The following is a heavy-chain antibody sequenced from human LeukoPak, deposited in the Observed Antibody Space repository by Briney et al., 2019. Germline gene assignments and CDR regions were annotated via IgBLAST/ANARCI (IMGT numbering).Heavy chain of an antibody. D-gene: IGHD3-10*01. CDR1: GFTVSGNY. V-gene: IGHV3-66*01. CDR2: IHRGGNT. Sequence: GGSLRLSCAASGFTVSGNYMSWVRQAPGEGLEWLSVIHRGGNTYYADSVKGRFTISRDSSKNTVFLQMDSLRAEDTAVYYCARDPGYGLGVDYGDYWGQGTLATFSS. CDR3: ARDPGYGLGVDYGDY. J-gene: IGHJ4*02.